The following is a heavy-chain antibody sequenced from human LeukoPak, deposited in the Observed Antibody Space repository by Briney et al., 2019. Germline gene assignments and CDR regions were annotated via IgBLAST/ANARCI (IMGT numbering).Heavy chain of an antibody. CDR2: IYYIGSP. J-gene: IGHJ3*02. CDR1: GGSISSGDYY. Sequence: PSETLSLTCTVSGGSISSGDYYWGWIRQPQGKGLEWIGYIYYIGSPSYNPSLKLRVTLSVDTSKNQFSLKLSSVTAADTAVYYCARESLVVDDAFDIWGQGTMVTVSS. CDR3: ARESLVVDDAFDI. D-gene: IGHD2-2*01. V-gene: IGHV4-30-4*08.